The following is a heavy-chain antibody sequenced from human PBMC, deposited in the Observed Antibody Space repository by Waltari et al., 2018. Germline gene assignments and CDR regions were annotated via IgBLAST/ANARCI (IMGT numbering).Heavy chain of an antibody. CDR1: GGTFSSYA. V-gene: IGHV1-69*05. CDR2: IIPIFGTA. Sequence: QVQLVQSGAEVKKPGSSVKVSCKASGGTFSSYAISWVRQAPGQGLEWMGGIIPIFGTANYAQKFQGRVTITTDESTSTAYMELSSLRSEDTAVYYCARSLGYDSSGYYYYYYGMDVWGQGTTVTVSS. D-gene: IGHD3-22*01. CDR3: ARSLGYDSSGYYYYYYGMDV. J-gene: IGHJ6*02.